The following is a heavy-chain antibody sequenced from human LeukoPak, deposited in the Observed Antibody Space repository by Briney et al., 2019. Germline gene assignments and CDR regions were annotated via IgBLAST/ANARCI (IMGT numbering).Heavy chain of an antibody. D-gene: IGHD6-13*01. CDR3: VVQAALGTSGV. Sequence: GESLKIPCKGSGYSFTSHWIGWVRQMPGKGLEWMGNIYPGDSDRRYSPSFQGLVTISADKSVSTAYLQWSSLRASDTAIYYCVVQAALGTSGVWGQGTTVTVSS. J-gene: IGHJ6*02. CDR1: GYSFTSHW. CDR2: IYPGDSDR. V-gene: IGHV5-51*01.